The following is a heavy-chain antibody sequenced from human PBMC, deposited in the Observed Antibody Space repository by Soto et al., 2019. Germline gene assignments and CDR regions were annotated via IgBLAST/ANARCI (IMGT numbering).Heavy chain of an antibody. CDR1: GDTFSFYS. Sequence: QVQLVQSGAEVKRPGSLVKVSCKASGDTFSFYSINWVRQAPGLGLEWMGRVNPILSMSNYAQRFQGRVTITTDKSTSTAYVELSGLRSEDTAMYYCATSYGSGYRAFDYWGQGALVTVSS. V-gene: IGHV1-69*04. J-gene: IGHJ4*02. CDR3: ATSYGSGYRAFDY. D-gene: IGHD3-10*01. CDR2: VNPILSMS.